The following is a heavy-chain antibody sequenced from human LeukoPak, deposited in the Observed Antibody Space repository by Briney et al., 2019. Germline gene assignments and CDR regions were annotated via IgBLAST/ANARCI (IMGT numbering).Heavy chain of an antibody. D-gene: IGHD3-10*02. CDR2: INWNGGST. CDR1: GFTFDDYG. J-gene: IGHJ6*04. CDR3: AELGITMIGGV. V-gene: IGHV3-20*04. Sequence: GGSLRLSCAASGFTFDDYGMSWVRQAPGKGLEWVSGINWNGGSTGYGDSVKGRFTISRDNAKNSLYLQMNSLRAEDTAVYYCAELGITMIGGVWGKGTTVTISS.